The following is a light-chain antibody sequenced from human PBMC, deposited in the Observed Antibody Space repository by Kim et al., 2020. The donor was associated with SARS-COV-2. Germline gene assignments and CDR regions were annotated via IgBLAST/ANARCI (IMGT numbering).Light chain of an antibody. CDR2: DVD. CDR1: RSDVGGYNY. CDR3: TSYSSSSTLEV. Sequence: SITISCTGTRSDVGGYNYVSWYQQHPGKAPKSMIYDVDNRPSGVSNRFSGSKSGNTASLTISGLQAEDEADYYCTSYSSSSTLEVFGGGTQLTVL. J-gene: IGLJ2*01. V-gene: IGLV2-14*03.